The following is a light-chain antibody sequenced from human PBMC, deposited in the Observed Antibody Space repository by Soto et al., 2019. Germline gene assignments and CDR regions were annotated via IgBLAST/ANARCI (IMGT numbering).Light chain of an antibody. V-gene: IGKV1-5*03. J-gene: IGKJ1*01. CDR3: QQFNSFSWT. CDR1: QSISIW. Sequence: DIQMTQSPSTLSASVGDRVTITCRASQSISIWLAWYQQKPGKAPKLLIYKASTLKSGVPSRFNGNGSGKEFTLTISSLQPDDFATYYCQQFNSFSWTFCQGTKVEIK. CDR2: KAS.